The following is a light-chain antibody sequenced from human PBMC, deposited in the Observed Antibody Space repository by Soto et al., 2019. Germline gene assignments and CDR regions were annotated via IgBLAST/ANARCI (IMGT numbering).Light chain of an antibody. CDR3: MQATQSTWT. CDR1: QSLVHSDGNTY. Sequence: DIVMTQTPLSSPVTLGQAASISCRSSQSLVHSDGNTYLSWFQQRPGQPPGLLIYKVSDRFSGVPERFSGRGAGTDFTLTISSVEAEDVGVYYCMQATQSTWTFGQGTKVEIK. CDR2: KVS. V-gene: IGKV2-24*01. J-gene: IGKJ1*01.